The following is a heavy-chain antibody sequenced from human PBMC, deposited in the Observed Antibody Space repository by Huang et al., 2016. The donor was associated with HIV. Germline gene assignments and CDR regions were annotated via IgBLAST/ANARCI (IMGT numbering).Heavy chain of an antibody. V-gene: IGHV1-24*01. CDR3: ATSTPDVGAGVLRSAFDI. D-gene: IGHD2-15*01. J-gene: IGHJ3*02. CDR2: FDPEEGET. Sequence: QVQLVESGAELKKPGASVRVSCKVSGYTVSELSLHWVRQAPEKGLEWMGGFDPEEGETIDAQRLQGRVTMTEDTSTDTAYMELSSLRPGDTAVYYCATSTPDVGAGVLRSAFDIWGQGTMVTVSS. CDR1: GYTVSELS.